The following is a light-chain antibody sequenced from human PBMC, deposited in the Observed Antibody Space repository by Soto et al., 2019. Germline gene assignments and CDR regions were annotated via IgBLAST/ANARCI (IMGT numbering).Light chain of an antibody. CDR3: QHSDNWPRT. V-gene: IGKV3-15*01. CDR2: GAS. Sequence: EIVMTQSPATLSVSPGERATLSCRASQSISINLAWFQQKPGQAPRLLIFGASTRVTGIPARFSGSGSGTEFTLTISSLQSEDFAVYYCQHSDNWPRTFGQGTKVEIK. J-gene: IGKJ1*01. CDR1: QSISIN.